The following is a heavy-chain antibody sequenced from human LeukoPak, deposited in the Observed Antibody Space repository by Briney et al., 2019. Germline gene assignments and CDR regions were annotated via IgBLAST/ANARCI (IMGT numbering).Heavy chain of an antibody. CDR3: ARQHCSGGDCYFFD. V-gene: IGHV3-33*01. D-gene: IGHD2-15*01. CDR1: GLTFSSYG. Sequence: GGSLRLSCAASGLTFSSYGMHWVRQAPGKGLEWVALIWYDGNNKYYADSVKGRFTISRDNSKNTLYLQLNSLRAEDTAVYYCARQHCSGGDCYFFDWGQGTLVTVSS. CDR2: IWYDGNNK. J-gene: IGHJ4*02.